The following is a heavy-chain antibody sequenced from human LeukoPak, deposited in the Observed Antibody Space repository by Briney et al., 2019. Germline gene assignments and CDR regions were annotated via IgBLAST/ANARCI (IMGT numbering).Heavy chain of an antibody. CDR2: IYYSGST. V-gene: IGHV4-39*01. CDR1: GGSISSSSYY. D-gene: IGHD6-6*01. CDR3: ARHWFQQLAFRMDYYYGMDV. J-gene: IGHJ6*02. Sequence: SETLSLTCTVSGGSISSSSYYWGWIRQPPGKGLEWIGSIYYSGSTYHNPSLKSRVTISVDTSKNQFSLKLSSVTAADTAVYYCARHWFQQLAFRMDYYYGMDVWGQGTTVTVSS.